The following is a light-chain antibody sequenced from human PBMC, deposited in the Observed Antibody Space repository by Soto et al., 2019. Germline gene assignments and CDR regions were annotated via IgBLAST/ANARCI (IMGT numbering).Light chain of an antibody. V-gene: IGKV3-20*01. CDR2: GAS. CDR1: LTVSDNY. J-gene: IGKJ1*01. Sequence: EIVLTHSPGTLSLSPVERATLSCRASLTVSDNYLAWYQQKAGQAPRLVIYGASNRATGIPDRFSASGSGTDFTLTISRLEPEDFAVYYCQQYSSAPLTFGQGTKVDIK. CDR3: QQYSSAPLT.